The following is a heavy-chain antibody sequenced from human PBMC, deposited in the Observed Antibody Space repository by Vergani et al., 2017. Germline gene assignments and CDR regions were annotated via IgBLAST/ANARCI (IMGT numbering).Heavy chain of an antibody. CDR2: IYHSGST. Sequence: QVQLQESGPGLVKPSETLSLTCAVSGYSISSGYYWGWIRQPPGKGLEWIGSIYHSGSTHYNPSLKSRVTISVDTSKNQFSLKLSSVTAADTAVYYCARLSVADNWFDPWGQGTLVTVSS. D-gene: IGHD6-19*01. CDR1: GYSISSGYY. J-gene: IGHJ5*02. CDR3: ARLSVADNWFDP. V-gene: IGHV4-38-2*01.